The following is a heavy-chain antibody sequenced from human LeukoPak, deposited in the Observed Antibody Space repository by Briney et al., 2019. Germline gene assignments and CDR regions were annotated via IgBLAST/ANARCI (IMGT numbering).Heavy chain of an antibody. Sequence: GTSVKVSCKASGYTFTSYYMRWVRQAPGQGLEWMGIINPSGGSTNYAQKLQGRVTMTTDTSTSTAYMELRSLRSDDTAVYYCARGYRPYYNWFDPWGQGTLVTVSS. CDR1: GYTFTSYY. J-gene: IGHJ5*02. D-gene: IGHD1-1*01. CDR2: INPSGGST. V-gene: IGHV1-46*01. CDR3: ARGYRPYYNWFDP.